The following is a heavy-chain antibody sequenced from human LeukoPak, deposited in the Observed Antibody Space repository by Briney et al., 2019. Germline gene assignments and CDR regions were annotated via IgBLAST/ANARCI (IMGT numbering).Heavy chain of an antibody. J-gene: IGHJ5*02. D-gene: IGHD4-23*01. V-gene: IGHV6-1*01. Sequence: SQTLSLTCAISGDSVSSNSAAWNWIRQSPSRGLEWLGRTYYRSKWYNNYAVSVKSRIIINSDTSKNQFSLQLNSVTPEDTAVYYCARDWDYGGKGDWLDPWGQGTLVTVSS. CDR1: GDSVSSNSAA. CDR3: ARDWDYGGKGDWLDP. CDR2: TYYRSKWYN.